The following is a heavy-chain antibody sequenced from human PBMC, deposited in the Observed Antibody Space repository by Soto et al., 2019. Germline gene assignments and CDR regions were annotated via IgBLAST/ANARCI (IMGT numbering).Heavy chain of an antibody. J-gene: IGHJ4*02. CDR1: VFTFSLYG. V-gene: IGHV3-33*01. Sequence: PVWSLRLSCASSVFTFSLYGMHCVRHSPGKGLEWVAVIWNDGSEKNYADSVKGRFTLSGDSSKNTLYLEMNSLRVEDTAVYYCARVGHNGPDLDFDDWGQGTLVTVSS. CDR2: IWNDGSEK. CDR3: ARVGHNGPDLDFDD. D-gene: IGHD5-12*01.